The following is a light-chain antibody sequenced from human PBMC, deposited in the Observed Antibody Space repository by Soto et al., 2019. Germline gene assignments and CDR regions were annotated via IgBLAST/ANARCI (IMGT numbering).Light chain of an antibody. Sequence: SALTHPASVSGSPGQSIPISCTGTSSDVGGYNYVSWYQQHPGKAPKLMIYEVSNRPSGVSNRFSGSKSGNTASLTISGLQAEDEADYYCSSYTSSSTYVFGTGTKVTVL. J-gene: IGLJ1*01. V-gene: IGLV2-14*01. CDR1: SSDVGGYNY. CDR3: SSYTSSSTYV. CDR2: EVS.